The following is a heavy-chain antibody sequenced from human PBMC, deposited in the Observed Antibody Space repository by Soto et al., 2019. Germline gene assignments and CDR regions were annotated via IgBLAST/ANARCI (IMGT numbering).Heavy chain of an antibody. CDR2: IYSDGST. CDR3: TRDPNTSIVTDY. Sequence: EVQLVESGGGLVQPGGSLRLSCAASGITVITNYFSWVRQAPGQGLEWVSGIYSDGSTHYADSVKGRFTISRDNSKNTVYLQMITLRDEDTGVYYCTRDPNTSIVTDYWGQGTMVTVSS. J-gene: IGHJ4*02. CDR1: GITVITNY. D-gene: IGHD2-21*01. V-gene: IGHV3-66*01.